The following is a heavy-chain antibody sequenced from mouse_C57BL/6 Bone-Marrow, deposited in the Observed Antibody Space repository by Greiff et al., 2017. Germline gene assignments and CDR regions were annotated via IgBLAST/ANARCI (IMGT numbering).Heavy chain of an antibody. V-gene: IGHV5-12*01. J-gene: IGHJ3*01. Sequence: EVMLVESGGGLVQPGGSLTLSCAASGFTFSDYYMYWVRQTPEKRLEWVAYISNGGGSTYYPDTVKGRFTISRDNAKNTLYLQMSRLKSEDTAMYYCARQGYWGQGTLGTVSA. CDR2: ISNGGGST. CDR3: ARQGY. CDR1: GFTFSDYY.